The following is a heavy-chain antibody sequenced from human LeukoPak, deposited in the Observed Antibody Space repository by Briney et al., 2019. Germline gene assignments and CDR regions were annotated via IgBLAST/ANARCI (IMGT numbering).Heavy chain of an antibody. CDR2: ISGSGGST. D-gene: IGHD2-2*01. J-gene: IGHJ4*02. CDR3: AKATDIVVVPAANFDL. V-gene: IGHV3-23*01. CDR1: GFTFSSYA. Sequence: PGGSLRLSCAASGFTFSSYAMSWVRQAPGKGLEWVSDISGSGGSTYYADSVKGRFTIPRDNSKNTLYLQMNSLRAEDTAVYYCAKATDIVVVPAANFDLCGQGTLVTVSS.